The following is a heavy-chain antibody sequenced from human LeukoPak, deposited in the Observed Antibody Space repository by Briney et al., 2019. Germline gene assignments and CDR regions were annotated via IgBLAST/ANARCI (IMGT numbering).Heavy chain of an antibody. Sequence: RALETLSLTCAVYSGSFSGYYWSWIRQPPGKGLEWIGEINHSGSTNYNPSLKSRVTISVDTSKNQFSLKLSSVTAADTAVYYCARVKALATQAAGTDYWGQGTLVTVSS. J-gene: IGHJ4*02. D-gene: IGHD6-13*01. CDR2: INHSGST. CDR1: SGSFSGYY. CDR3: ARVKALATQAAGTDY. V-gene: IGHV4-34*01.